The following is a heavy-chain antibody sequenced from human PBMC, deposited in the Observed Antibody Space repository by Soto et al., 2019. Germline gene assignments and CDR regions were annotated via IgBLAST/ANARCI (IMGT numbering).Heavy chain of an antibody. J-gene: IGHJ6*03. D-gene: IGHD4-17*01. CDR3: TRLIWADDYGDYGKRYYYYMDV. V-gene: IGHV3-73*01. CDR1: GFTFSGSA. Sequence: EVQLVESGGGLVQPGGSLKLSCAASGFTFSGSAMHWVRQASGKGLEWVGRIRSKANSYATAYAASVKGRFTISRDDSKNTAYLQMNSLKTEDTAVYYCTRLIWADDYGDYGKRYYYYMDVWGKGTTVTVSS. CDR2: IRSKANSYAT.